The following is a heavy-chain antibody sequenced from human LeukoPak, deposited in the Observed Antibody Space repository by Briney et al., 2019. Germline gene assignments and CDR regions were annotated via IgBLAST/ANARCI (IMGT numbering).Heavy chain of an antibody. Sequence: SETLSLTCAVYGGSFSGYYWSWIRQPPGKGLEWIGEVNHSGSTNYNPSLKSRVTISVDTSKNQFSLKLSSVTAADTAVYYCARGWGYCSSTSCYKVGYYYYGMDVWGQGTTVTVSS. D-gene: IGHD2-2*02. CDR2: VNHSGST. V-gene: IGHV4-34*01. CDR1: GGSFSGYY. J-gene: IGHJ6*02. CDR3: ARGWGYCSSTSCYKVGYYYYGMDV.